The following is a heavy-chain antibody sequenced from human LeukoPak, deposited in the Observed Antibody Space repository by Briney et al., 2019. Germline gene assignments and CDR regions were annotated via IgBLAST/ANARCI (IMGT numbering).Heavy chain of an antibody. CDR1: GGTYSSYA. Sequence: ASVKVSCKASGGTYSSYAISWVRQAPGQGLEWMGWISAYNGNTNYAQKLQGRVTMTTDTSTSTAYMELRSLRSDDTAVYYCARSGDYGDYDYWGQGTLVTVSS. V-gene: IGHV1-18*01. D-gene: IGHD4-17*01. CDR2: ISAYNGNT. CDR3: ARSGDYGDYDY. J-gene: IGHJ4*02.